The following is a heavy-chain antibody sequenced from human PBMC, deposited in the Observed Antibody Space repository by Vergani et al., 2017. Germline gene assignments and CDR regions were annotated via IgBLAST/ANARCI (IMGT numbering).Heavy chain of an antibody. CDR2: IYYSGST. J-gene: IGHJ6*03. D-gene: IGHD4-11*01. CDR3: ARVAVTTLSSYYYYMDV. Sequence: QVQLQESGPGLVKPSETLSLTCTVSGGSISSYYWSWIRQPPGKGLEWIGYIYYSGSTNYNPSLKSRVTISVDTSKNQFSLKLSPVTAADTAVYYCARVAVTTLSSYYYYMDVWGKGTTVTVSS. CDR1: GGSISSYY. V-gene: IGHV4-59*01.